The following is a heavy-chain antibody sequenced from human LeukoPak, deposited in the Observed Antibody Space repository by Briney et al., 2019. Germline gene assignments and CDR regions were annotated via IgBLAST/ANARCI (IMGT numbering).Heavy chain of an antibody. Sequence: ASVKVSCKASGYTFTSYDINWVRQATGQGLEWMAWMNPNSGNTGYAQTFQGRVTITWNTSINTAYMELSSLRSDDTAVYYCATTGCSSTSCFNYYYYYMDVWGKGTTVTVSS. V-gene: IGHV1-8*03. CDR1: GYTFTSYD. CDR3: ATTGCSSTSCFNYYYYYMDV. J-gene: IGHJ6*03. CDR2: MNPNSGNT. D-gene: IGHD2-2*01.